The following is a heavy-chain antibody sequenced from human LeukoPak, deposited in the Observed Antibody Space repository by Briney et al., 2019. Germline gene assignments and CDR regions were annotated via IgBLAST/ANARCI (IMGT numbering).Heavy chain of an antibody. CDR3: ARTFLSGDGYKVGYFDY. CDR1: GFTFSTYA. J-gene: IGHJ4*02. Sequence: GGSLRLSCSASGFTFSTYAMHWVREAPGKGLKYVSVISGNGGSTSYADSVKGRFITSRDNSQNTLYLQMNSLSAEDTAVYYCARTFLSGDGYKVGYFDYWGQGTLVTVSS. V-gene: IGHV3-64*04. CDR2: ISGNGGST. D-gene: IGHD5-24*01.